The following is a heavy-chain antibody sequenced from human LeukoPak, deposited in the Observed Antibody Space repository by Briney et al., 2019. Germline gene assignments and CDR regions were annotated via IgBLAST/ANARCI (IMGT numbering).Heavy chain of an antibody. D-gene: IGHD1-26*01. CDR1: GFTFSSYW. CDR2: IKQDGIGK. V-gene: IGHV3-7*01. J-gene: IGHJ4*02. Sequence: GGSLRFSCAASGFTFSSYWMSWVRQAPGKGLEWVANIKQDGIGKYYVDSVKGRFTISRDNAKNSLYLQMNSLRAEDTAVYYCARVAGSYYVDYFDYWGQGTLVTVSS. CDR3: ARVAGSYYVDYFDY.